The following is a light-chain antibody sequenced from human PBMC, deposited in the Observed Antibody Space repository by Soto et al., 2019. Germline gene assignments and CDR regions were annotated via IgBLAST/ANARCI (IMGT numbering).Light chain of an antibody. CDR1: QGISRS. CDR3: QQADTFPIT. V-gene: IGKV1D-12*01. Sequence: DIQMTQSPSSVSESVGDRFTVSCQASQGISRSLAWYQKKTGQAPKLLIYAASSLQSGVPSRFRGSGFGTDLTITISSMQTEDSEIYYCQQADTFPITFGHGTRLEIK. CDR2: AAS. J-gene: IGKJ5*01.